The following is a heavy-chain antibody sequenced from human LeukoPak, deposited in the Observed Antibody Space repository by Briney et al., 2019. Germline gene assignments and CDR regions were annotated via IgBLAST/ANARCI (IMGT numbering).Heavy chain of an antibody. CDR3: TRAVRINGHAFDI. CDR2: IRTETYGSTT. D-gene: IGHD1-14*01. V-gene: IGHV3-49*04. Sequence: PGGSLRLSCTASGFTLGDYPMRWVRQAPGKGLEWVGFIRTETYGSTTEDAASVKGRFSLSRDDSKSIAYLQMNSLKLEDTAVYYCTRAVRINGHAFDIWGQGTMVTVSP. J-gene: IGHJ3*02. CDR1: GFTLGDYP.